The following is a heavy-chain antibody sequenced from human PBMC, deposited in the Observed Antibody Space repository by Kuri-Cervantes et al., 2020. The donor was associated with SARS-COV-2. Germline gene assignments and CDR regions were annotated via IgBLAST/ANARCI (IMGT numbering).Heavy chain of an antibody. CDR2: IYHSGST. Sequence: SETLSLTCAVSRYSISSGYYWGWIRQPPGKGLEWIGSIYHSGSTYYNPSLKSRVTISVDTSKNQFSLKLSSVTAADTAVYSCARSGDFWSGYYYMDVWGKGTTVTVSS. D-gene: IGHD3-3*01. CDR3: ARSGDFWSGYYYMDV. J-gene: IGHJ6*03. CDR1: RYSISSGYY. V-gene: IGHV4-38-2*01.